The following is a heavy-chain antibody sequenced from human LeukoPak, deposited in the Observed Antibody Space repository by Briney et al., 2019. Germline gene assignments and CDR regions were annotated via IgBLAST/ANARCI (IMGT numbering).Heavy chain of an antibody. V-gene: IGHV1-24*01. CDR2: FDPEDGET. CDR3: ATWLAVGALLDYGMDV. Sequence: ASVKVSCKVSGYTLTELSMHWVRQAPGKGLEWMGGFDPEDGETIYAQKFQGRVTMTEDTSTDTAYMELSSLRSEDTAVYYCATWLAVGALLDYGMDVWGQGTTVTVSS. J-gene: IGHJ6*02. CDR1: GYTLTELS. D-gene: IGHD1-26*01.